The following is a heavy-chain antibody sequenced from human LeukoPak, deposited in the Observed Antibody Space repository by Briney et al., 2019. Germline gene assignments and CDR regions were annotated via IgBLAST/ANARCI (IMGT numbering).Heavy chain of an antibody. J-gene: IGHJ4*02. Sequence: PSETLSLTCAVYGGSFSNYYWSWIRQPPGKGLEWIGEINHSGSTNYNPSLKSRVTTSVDTSKNQFSLKLNSVTAADTAVYYCATTYCGGDCYSPYWGQGTLVTASS. D-gene: IGHD2-21*02. CDR2: INHSGST. V-gene: IGHV4-34*01. CDR1: GGSFSNYY. CDR3: ATTYCGGDCYSPY.